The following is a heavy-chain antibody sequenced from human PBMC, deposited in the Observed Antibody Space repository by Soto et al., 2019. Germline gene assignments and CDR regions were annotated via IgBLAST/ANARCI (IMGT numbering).Heavy chain of an antibody. CDR1: GGSISSYY. D-gene: IGHD2-15*01. V-gene: IGHV4-59*01. Sequence: PSETLSLTCTVSGGSISSYYWSWIRQPPGKGLEWIGYIYYSGSTNYNPSLKSRVTISVDTSKNQFSLKLSSVTAADTAVYYCARDAGYCSGGSCSPFDYWGQGTLVTVSS. CDR3: ARDAGYCSGGSCSPFDY. CDR2: IYYSGST. J-gene: IGHJ4*02.